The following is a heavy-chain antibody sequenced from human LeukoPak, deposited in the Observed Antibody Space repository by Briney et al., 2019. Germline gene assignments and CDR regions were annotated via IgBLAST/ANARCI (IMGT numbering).Heavy chain of an antibody. CDR3: ARLTESLEWQGAFDI. CDR1: GGTFSSYA. Sequence: GASVKVSCKASGGTFSSYAISWVRQAPGQGLEWMGGIIPIFGTANYAQKFQGGVTITADESTSTAYMELSSLRSEDTAVYYCARLTESLEWQGAFDIWGQGTMVTVSS. V-gene: IGHV1-69*13. J-gene: IGHJ3*02. CDR2: IIPIFGTA. D-gene: IGHD3-3*01.